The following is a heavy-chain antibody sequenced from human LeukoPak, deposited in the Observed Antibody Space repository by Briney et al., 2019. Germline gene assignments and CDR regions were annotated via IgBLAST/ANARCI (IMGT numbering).Heavy chain of an antibody. Sequence: GGSLRLSCAASGFTFSSYWMSWVRQAPGKGLEWVANIKQDGSEKYYVDSVKGRFTISRDNAKNSLYLQMNSLRAEDTAVYYCVRDTRGYSSHWFDPWGQGTLVTVSS. CDR3: VRDTRGYSSHWFDP. CDR2: IKQDGSEK. CDR1: GFTFSSYW. D-gene: IGHD5-18*01. J-gene: IGHJ5*02. V-gene: IGHV3-7*01.